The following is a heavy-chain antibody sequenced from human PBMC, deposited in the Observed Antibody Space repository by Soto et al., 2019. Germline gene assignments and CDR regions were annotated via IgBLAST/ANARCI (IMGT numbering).Heavy chain of an antibody. CDR3: ARVNSGSGWYTYHAFYYGMDV. J-gene: IGHJ6*02. CDR1: RGSIISTISY. Sequence: SETHSPTCTVSRGSIISTISYWAWIRQPPRNGLDGIGRIHYSGSTYYNPPLKSRVTISVDTSKNQFSLKLSSVTAADTAVYYCARVNSGSGWYTYHAFYYGMDVWGQGTTVTVSS. D-gene: IGHD6-19*01. CDR2: IHYSGST. V-gene: IGHV4-39*07.